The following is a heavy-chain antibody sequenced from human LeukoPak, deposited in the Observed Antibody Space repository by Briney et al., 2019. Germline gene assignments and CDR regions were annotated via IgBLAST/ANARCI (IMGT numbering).Heavy chain of an antibody. CDR2: ISSDGSNK. D-gene: IGHD3-10*01. J-gene: IGHJ4*02. CDR1: GFTFSSFT. Sequence: GGSLRLSCEASGFTFSSFTMHWVRQAPGKGLEWVAVISSDGSNKYYPDSVKGRFTISRDNSKNTLYLQVRSLRLEDTAMYFCARDPPGWYYFGYWGQGTLVTVSS. CDR3: ARDPPGWYYFGY. V-gene: IGHV3-30-3*01.